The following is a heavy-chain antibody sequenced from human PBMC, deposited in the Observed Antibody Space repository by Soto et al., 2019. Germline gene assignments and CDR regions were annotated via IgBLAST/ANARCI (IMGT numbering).Heavy chain of an antibody. CDR3: ARRGSGSYYDS. V-gene: IGHV3-23*01. D-gene: IGHD1-26*01. CDR1: GFTFSSYA. J-gene: IGHJ4*02. CDR2: ISGSGGST. Sequence: EVQLLESGGGLVQPGGSLRLSCADSGFTFSSYAMRWVRPAPGKGLEWVSAISGSGGSTYYADSVKGRFTISRDNSNNTLYLQMNSLRAEDTAGYYCARRGSGSYYDSWGQGTLVTVSS.